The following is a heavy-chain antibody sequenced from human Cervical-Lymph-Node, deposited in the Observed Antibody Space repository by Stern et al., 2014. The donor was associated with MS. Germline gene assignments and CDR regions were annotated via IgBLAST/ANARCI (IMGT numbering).Heavy chain of an antibody. V-gene: IGHV2-5*02. CDR1: GFSLSTSGLG. J-gene: IGHJ4*02. Sequence: QVTLRESGPALVKPTQTLTLTGTFSGFSLSTSGLGLGWIRQPPGEALEWLAYIYWDDQKRYSPSLKSRLTITKDTSKNQVVLTLTNVDPVDTATYYCAHRTAGPFDYWGQGTLVTVSS. CDR2: IYWDDQK. CDR3: AHRTAGPFDY.